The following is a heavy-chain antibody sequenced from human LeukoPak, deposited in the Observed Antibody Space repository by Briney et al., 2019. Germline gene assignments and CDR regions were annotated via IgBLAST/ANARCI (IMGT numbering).Heavy chain of an antibody. CDR1: GGSISSSSYY. J-gene: IGHJ1*01. V-gene: IGHV4-39*01. CDR3: ARRRYYDGSGYLE. D-gene: IGHD3-22*01. CDR2: IYYSGRT. Sequence: SETLSLTCTVSGGSISSSSYYRGWIRQPPRKGLERIGTIYYSGRTYYSPSLKSRVTMSVDPSKNQFSLTLRSVTAADTAVYYCARRRYYDGSGYLEWGQGTLLSVSS.